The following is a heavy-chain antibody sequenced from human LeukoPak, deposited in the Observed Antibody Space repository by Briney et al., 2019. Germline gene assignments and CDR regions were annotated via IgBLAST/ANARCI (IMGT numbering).Heavy chain of an antibody. D-gene: IGHD3-3*01. CDR3: ARQYYDFWSGFPLNWFDP. J-gene: IGHJ5*02. Sequence: ASVKVSCKASGYTFTSYYMHWVRQAPGQGLEWMGIINPSGGSTSYAQKFQGRVTMTRDTSTSTVYMELSSLRSEDTAVYYCARQYYDFWSGFPLNWFDPWGQGTLVTVSS. CDR1: GYTFTSYY. V-gene: IGHV1-46*01. CDR2: INPSGGST.